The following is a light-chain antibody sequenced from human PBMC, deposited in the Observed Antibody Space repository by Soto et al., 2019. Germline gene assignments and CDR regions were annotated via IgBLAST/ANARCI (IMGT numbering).Light chain of an antibody. J-gene: IGKJ1*01. CDR3: QQSYNLPRT. Sequence: DIQLTQSPSSLSASVGDRVTIACRASQTISNFLNWYQGKPGKPPKLLIYSSSTLQSGVPSRFSGSGSGTDFTLTINGLQPEDFASYWCQQSYNLPRTFGPGTKV. V-gene: IGKV1-39*01. CDR2: SSS. CDR1: QTISNF.